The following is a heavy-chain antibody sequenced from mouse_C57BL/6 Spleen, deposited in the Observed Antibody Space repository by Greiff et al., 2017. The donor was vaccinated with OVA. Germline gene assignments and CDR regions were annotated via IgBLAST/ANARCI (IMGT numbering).Heavy chain of an antibody. Sequence: EVHLVESGGGLVKPGGSLKLSCAASGFTFSDYGMHWVRQAPEQGLEWVAYISRGSSTIYYADTVKGRFTLSRDNAKTTLFLQMTRMRYEDAAMYYCARELISTGAMDYWGQGTSVTVSS. CDR1: GFTFSDYG. CDR2: ISRGSSTI. CDR3: ARELISTGAMDY. D-gene: IGHD1-1*01. J-gene: IGHJ4*01. V-gene: IGHV5-17*01.